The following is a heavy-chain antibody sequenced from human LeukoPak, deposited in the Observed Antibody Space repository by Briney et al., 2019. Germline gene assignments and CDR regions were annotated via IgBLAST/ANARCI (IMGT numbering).Heavy chain of an antibody. CDR3: ARVDYDFWSGYPSDY. J-gene: IGHJ4*02. CDR2: INPNSGGT. D-gene: IGHD3-3*01. Sequence: GASVKVSCKASGYAFTGYYMHWVRQAPGQGLEWMGWINPNSGGTNYAQKFQGRVTMTRDTSISTAYMELSRLRSDDTAVYYCARVDYDFWSGYPSDYWGQGTLVTVSS. CDR1: GYAFTGYY. V-gene: IGHV1-2*02.